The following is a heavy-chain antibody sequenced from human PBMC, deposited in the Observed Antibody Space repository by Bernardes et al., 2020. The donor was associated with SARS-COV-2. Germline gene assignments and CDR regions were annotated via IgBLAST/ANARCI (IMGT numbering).Heavy chain of an antibody. CDR3: ARDQWIIGIHYYYYFGLDV. D-gene: IGHD5-12*01. Sequence: GGSLRLSCGASGFTFRSHWMSWVRQAPGKGLEWVANIKQDGSEIYYVGSVKGRFTISRDNAKNSLYLQMNSLRAEDTAVYYCARDQWIIGIHYYYYFGLDVWGQGTTVTVSS. CDR1: GFTFRSHW. J-gene: IGHJ6*02. CDR2: IKQDGSEI. V-gene: IGHV3-7*03.